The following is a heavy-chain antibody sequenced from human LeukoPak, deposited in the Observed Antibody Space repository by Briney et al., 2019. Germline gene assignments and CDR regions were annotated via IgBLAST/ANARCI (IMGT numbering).Heavy chain of an antibody. V-gene: IGHV1-18*01. Sequence: ASVKVSFKASGYTFTSYGISWVRQAPGQGLERMGWISAYNGNTNYAQKLQGRVTMTTDTSTSTAYMELRSLRSDDTAVYYCARAAAVLSSAFDIWGQGTMVTVSS. CDR3: ARAAAVLSSAFDI. CDR2: ISAYNGNT. J-gene: IGHJ3*02. D-gene: IGHD6-13*01. CDR1: GYTFTSYG.